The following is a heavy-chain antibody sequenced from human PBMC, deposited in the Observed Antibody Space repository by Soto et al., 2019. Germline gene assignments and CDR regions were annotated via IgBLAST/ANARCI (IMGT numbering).Heavy chain of an antibody. D-gene: IGHD6-19*01. CDR3: ARDKSPYSSGWHNRHFDY. Sequence: QVPLVESGGGVVQPGRSLRLSCAASGFTFSTYAMHWVRQAPGKGLEWVAVISYDGSNKYYADSVKGRFTISRDNYKSRLYLQMNSLRAEDTAVYYCARDKSPYSSGWHNRHFDYWGQGTLVTVSS. V-gene: IGHV3-30-3*01. J-gene: IGHJ4*02. CDR1: GFTFSTYA. CDR2: ISYDGSNK.